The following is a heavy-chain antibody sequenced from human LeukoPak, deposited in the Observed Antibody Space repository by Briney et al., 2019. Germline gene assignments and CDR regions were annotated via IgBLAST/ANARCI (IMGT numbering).Heavy chain of an antibody. CDR3: AKAPPADYDILTGYYTVHYFDY. CDR1: GFTFSSYA. CDR2: ISGSGGST. V-gene: IGHV3-23*01. D-gene: IGHD3-9*01. J-gene: IGHJ4*02. Sequence: PGGSLRLSCAASGFTFSSYAMSWVRQAPGKGLEWVSAISGSGGSTYYADSVKGRFTISRDNSKNTLYLQMNSLRAEDTAVYYCAKAPPADYDILTGYYTVHYFDYWGQGTLVTVSS.